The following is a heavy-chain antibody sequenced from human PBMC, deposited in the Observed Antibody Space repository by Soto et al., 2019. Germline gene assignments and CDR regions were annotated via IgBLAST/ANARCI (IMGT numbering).Heavy chain of an antibody. CDR3: AREYWYGDPYFDY. CDR2: IYYSGST. CDR1: GGSISSGDYY. J-gene: IGHJ4*02. D-gene: IGHD4-17*01. Sequence: SETLSLTCTVSGGSISSGDYYWSWIRQPPGKGLEWIGYIYYSGSTYYNPSLKSRVTISVDTSKNQFSLKLSSVTAADTAVYYCAREYWYGDPYFDYWGQGTLVTVSS. V-gene: IGHV4-30-4*01.